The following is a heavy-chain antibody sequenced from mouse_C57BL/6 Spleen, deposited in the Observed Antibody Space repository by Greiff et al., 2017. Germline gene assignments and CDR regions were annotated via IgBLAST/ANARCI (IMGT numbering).Heavy chain of an antibody. D-gene: IGHD2-1*01. CDR3: ARSPNYVYWYFDV. V-gene: IGHV1-80*01. CDR2: IYPGDGDT. Sequence: QVQLKESGAELVKPGASVKISCKASGYAFSSYWMNWVKQRPGKGLEWIGQIYPGDGDTKYNVKFKGKATLTADKSSSTAYMQLNSLTSEDSAVYFCARSPNYVYWYFDVWNTGTTVTVSS. CDR1: GYAFSSYW. J-gene: IGHJ1*03.